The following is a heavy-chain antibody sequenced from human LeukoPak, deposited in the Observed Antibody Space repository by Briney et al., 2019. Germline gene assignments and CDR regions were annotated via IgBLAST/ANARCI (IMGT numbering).Heavy chain of an antibody. CDR2: ISGSGGST. Sequence: PGGSLRLSCAASGFTFSSYSMNWVRQAPGKGLEWVSTISGSGGSTHYADSVKGRFTISRDNSKNTLYLQMNSLRADDTAVYYCVRGYSYGWFDPWGQGTLVTVSS. J-gene: IGHJ5*02. D-gene: IGHD5-18*01. CDR3: VRGYSYGWFDP. CDR1: GFTFSSYS. V-gene: IGHV3-23*01.